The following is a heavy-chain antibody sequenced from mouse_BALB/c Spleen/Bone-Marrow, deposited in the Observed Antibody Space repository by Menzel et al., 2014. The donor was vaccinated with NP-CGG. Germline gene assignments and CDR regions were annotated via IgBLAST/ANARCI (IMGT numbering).Heavy chain of an antibody. CDR2: IDPANGNT. V-gene: IGHV14-3*02. J-gene: IGHJ4*01. D-gene: IGHD2-1*01. CDR3: ARVGNYGPSYAIDY. Sequence: EVKLMESGAELVKPGASVKLSCTASGFNIKDTYMHWVKQRPEQGLEWIGRIDPANGNTKYDPKFQGKATITADTSSNTAYLQLSSLTSEDTAVYYCARVGNYGPSYAIDYWGQGTSVTVSS. CDR1: GFNIKDTY.